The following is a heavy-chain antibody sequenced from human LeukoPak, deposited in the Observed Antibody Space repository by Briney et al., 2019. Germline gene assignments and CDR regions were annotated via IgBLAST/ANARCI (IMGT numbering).Heavy chain of an antibody. J-gene: IGHJ3*02. CDR2: IDWDDDK. CDR3: ARKLYGSGSSNAFDI. D-gene: IGHD3-10*01. CDR1: GFSLSTGEMS. V-gene: IGHV2-70*18. Sequence: ESGPALLKPTQTLTLTCTFSGFSLSTGEMSVSWVRQPPGKALEWLALIDWDDDKYYSTSLKTRLTISKDTSKNQVVLTTTNMDPVDTATYYCARKLYGSGSSNAFDIWGQGTMVTVSS.